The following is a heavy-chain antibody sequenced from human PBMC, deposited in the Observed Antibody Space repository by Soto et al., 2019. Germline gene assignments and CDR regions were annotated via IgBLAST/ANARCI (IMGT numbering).Heavy chain of an antibody. J-gene: IGHJ5*01. CDR3: ARSSGSYSKWFDS. Sequence: ASVKVSCKTSGYTFTAYYMHWLRQAPGHGLEWLGWTSPRTGGAKYSHKFQGRVSMSRNTSITTAYMELTGLSTDDTAVYYCARSSGSYSKWFDSWGQGTLVTVSS. CDR2: TSPRTGGA. CDR1: GYTFTAYY. V-gene: IGHV1-2*02. D-gene: IGHD3-10*01.